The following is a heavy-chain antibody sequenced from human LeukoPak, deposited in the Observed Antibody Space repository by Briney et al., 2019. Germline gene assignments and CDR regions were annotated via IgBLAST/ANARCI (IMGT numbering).Heavy chain of an antibody. CDR3: AKASSGWYYFDY. Sequence: GGSLRLSCAASGFTFSSYGMLWVRQAPGKGLEWVAVISYDGSNKYYADSVKGRFTISRDNSKNTLYLQMNSLRAEDTAVYYCAKASSGWYYFDYWGQGTLVTVSS. CDR2: ISYDGSNK. V-gene: IGHV3-30*18. CDR1: GFTFSSYG. D-gene: IGHD6-19*01. J-gene: IGHJ4*02.